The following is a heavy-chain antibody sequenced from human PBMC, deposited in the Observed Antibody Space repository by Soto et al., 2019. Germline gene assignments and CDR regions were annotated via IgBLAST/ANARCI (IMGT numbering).Heavy chain of an antibody. V-gene: IGHV3-30*18. J-gene: IGHJ3*02. D-gene: IGHD2-15*01. CDR1: GFTFSSYG. CDR3: AKGDLYCSGGSCYQGAFDI. CDR2: ISYDGSNK. Sequence: QVQLVESGGGVVQPGRSLRLSCAASGFTFSSYGMHWVRQAPGKGLEWVAVISYDGSNKYYADSVKGRFTISRDNSKNTLYLQMNSLRAEDTAEYYCAKGDLYCSGGSCYQGAFDIWGQGTMVTVSS.